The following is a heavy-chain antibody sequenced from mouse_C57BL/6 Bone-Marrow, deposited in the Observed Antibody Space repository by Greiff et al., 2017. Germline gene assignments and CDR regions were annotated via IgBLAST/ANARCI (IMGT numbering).Heavy chain of an antibody. J-gene: IGHJ3*01. CDR2: ISSGSSTI. CDR3: ARLYYFAY. Sequence: EVKLVESGGGLVKPGGSLKLSCAASGFTFSDYGMHWVRQAPEKGLEWVAYISSGSSTIYYADTVKGRFTISRDNAKNTLCLQMTSLRSEGTAMYYCARLYYFAYWGQGTLVTVSA. D-gene: IGHD1-1*01. V-gene: IGHV5-17*01. CDR1: GFTFSDYG.